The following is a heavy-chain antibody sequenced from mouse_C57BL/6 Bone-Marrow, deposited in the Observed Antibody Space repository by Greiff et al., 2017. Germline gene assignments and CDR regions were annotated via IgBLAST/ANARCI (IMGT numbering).Heavy chain of an antibody. D-gene: IGHD1-1*01. CDR3: TTDPRYYGSRGY. V-gene: IGHV14-1*01. Sequence: VQLQQSGAELVRPGASVKLSCTASGFNIKDYYMHWVKQRPEQGLEWIGRIDPEDGDTEYAPKLQGKATMTADTSSNTAYLQISSLTSEDTAVYYCTTDPRYYGSRGYWGQGTTLTVSS. CDR2: IDPEDGDT. CDR1: GFNIKDYY. J-gene: IGHJ2*01.